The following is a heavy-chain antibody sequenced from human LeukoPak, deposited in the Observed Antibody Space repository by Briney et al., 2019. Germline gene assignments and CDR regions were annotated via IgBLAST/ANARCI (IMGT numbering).Heavy chain of an antibody. J-gene: IGHJ4*02. D-gene: IGHD4-17*01. V-gene: IGHV3-21*01. CDR2: ISTSSSYI. CDR3: ARRYGDYVGSFEY. Sequence: PGGSLRLFCAASGITFSSHSMNWVRQAPGKGLEWVSSISTSSSYIYYADSVKGRFTISRDNAKNSLYLQMNSLRAEDTAVYYCARRYGDYVGSFEYWGQGTQVTVSS. CDR1: GITFSSHS.